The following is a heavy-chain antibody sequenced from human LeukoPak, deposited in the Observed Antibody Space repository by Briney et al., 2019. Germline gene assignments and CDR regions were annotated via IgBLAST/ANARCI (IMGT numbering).Heavy chain of an antibody. V-gene: IGHV3-9*01. D-gene: IGHD1/OR15-1a*01. J-gene: IGHJ6*03. CDR3: ARDPKGTGYMDA. Sequence: GGSLRLSCVASGFTFDDYAMHWVRQAPGKGLEWVAGINWNSVSAVYADSLKGRLTISRDNAKNSLFLQMNSLRAEDTAVYYCARDPKGTGYMDAWGKGTTVTVSS. CDR2: INWNSVSA. CDR1: GFTFDDYA.